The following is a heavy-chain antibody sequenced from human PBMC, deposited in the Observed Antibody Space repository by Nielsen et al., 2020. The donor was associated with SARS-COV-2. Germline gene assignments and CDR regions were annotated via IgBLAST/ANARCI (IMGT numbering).Heavy chain of an antibody. CDR3: TRAPYSSGDFDF. V-gene: IGHV3-33*01. CDR2: IWYDGSEI. D-gene: IGHD6-25*01. J-gene: IGHJ4*02. Sequence: GGSLRLSCAASGFTFGSYGMHWVRQAPGKGLEWLAVIWYDGSEIYYADSVNGRFTISRDTSKNTLYLQMNSLRVEDTAVYYCTRAPYSSGDFDFWGQGTLATVSS. CDR1: GFTFGSYG.